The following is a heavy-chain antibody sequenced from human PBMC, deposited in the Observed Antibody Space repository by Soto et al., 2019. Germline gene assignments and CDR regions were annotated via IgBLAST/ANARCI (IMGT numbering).Heavy chain of an antibody. CDR2: INHGGST. D-gene: IGHD6-19*01. Sequence: SETLSLTCVVYGGSLSRWYWSWVRQPPGRGLEWIEEINHGGSTRYKSSLKSRVTMSVDTSKNQFSLRLTSVTAADTAVYYCASISDHGGCGCWGQLILVTISS. J-gene: IGHJ4*02. CDR1: GGSLSRWY. CDR3: ASISDHGGCGC. V-gene: IGHV4-34*01.